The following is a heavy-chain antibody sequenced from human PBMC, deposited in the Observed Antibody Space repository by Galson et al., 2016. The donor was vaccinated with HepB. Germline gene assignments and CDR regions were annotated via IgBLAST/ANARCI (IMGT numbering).Heavy chain of an antibody. CDR2: INAGSGNT. Sequence: SVKVSCKASGYTFTSYSIHWVRQAPGQSLEWMGWINAGSGNTGYSRQFQGRVTFTRDTSASTAYMDLSSLRYEDTAVCLCAVGMGGSNSFYFHYWGQGTLVTVS. J-gene: IGHJ4*02. CDR1: GYTFTSYS. V-gene: IGHV1-3*01. CDR3: AVGMGGSNSFYFHY. D-gene: IGHD1-26*01.